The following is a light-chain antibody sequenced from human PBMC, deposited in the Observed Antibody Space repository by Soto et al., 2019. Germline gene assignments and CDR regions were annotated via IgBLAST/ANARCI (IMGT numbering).Light chain of an antibody. J-gene: IGKJ4*01. CDR1: QSISSY. CDR2: AAS. V-gene: IGKV1-39*01. CDR3: QQSYSTPRT. Sequence: DIQMTQSPSSLSASVGYRVTITCRASQSISSYFNWYQQKPGKAPKLLIYAASHLHSGVPSRFSGSGSGTDCTLTISSLQPEDFATYYCQQSYSTPRTFGGGTKVEIK.